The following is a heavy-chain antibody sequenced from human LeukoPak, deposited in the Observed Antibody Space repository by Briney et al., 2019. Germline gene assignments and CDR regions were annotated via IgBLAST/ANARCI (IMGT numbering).Heavy chain of an antibody. J-gene: IGHJ4*02. CDR2: IIYSRST. CDR3: VRHTSSGWYQVVY. CDR1: GGSISDYF. Sequence: SETLSLTCTVSGGSISDYFWSWIRQPPGKGLEWIGFIIYSRSTDHNPSLKSRVTISVDASKNQFSLKLTSVTAADTAVYYCVRHTSSGWYQVVYWGQGTLVTVSS. V-gene: IGHV4-59*01. D-gene: IGHD6-19*01.